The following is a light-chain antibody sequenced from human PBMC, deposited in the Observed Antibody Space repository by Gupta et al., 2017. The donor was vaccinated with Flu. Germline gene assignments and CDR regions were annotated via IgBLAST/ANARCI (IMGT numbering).Light chain of an antibody. CDR2: EGS. CDR3: CSYAGSSTFWV. Sequence: QSALTQPASVSGSPGQSITISCTGTSSDVGSYNLVSWYQQHPGKAPKLMIYEGSKRPSGVSNRFAGYKSGNTASLTSSGLQAEDEADYYCCSYAGSSTFWVLGGGTKLTVL. CDR1: SSDVGSYNL. V-gene: IGLV2-23*01. J-gene: IGLJ3*02.